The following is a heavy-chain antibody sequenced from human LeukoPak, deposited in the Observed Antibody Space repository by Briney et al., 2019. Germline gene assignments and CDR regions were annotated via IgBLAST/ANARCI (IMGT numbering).Heavy chain of an antibody. J-gene: IGHJ6*03. V-gene: IGHV3-20*04. Sequence: PGGSLRLSCAASGFTFDDYGMSWVRQAPGKGLEWVSGINWNGGSTGYADSVKGRFTISRDNAKNSLYLQMNSLRAEDTAVYYCAREGGIPGAQYYYYYMDVWGKGTTVTVSS. CDR2: INWNGGST. D-gene: IGHD2-2*01. CDR3: AREGGIPGAQYYYYYMDV. CDR1: GFTFDDYG.